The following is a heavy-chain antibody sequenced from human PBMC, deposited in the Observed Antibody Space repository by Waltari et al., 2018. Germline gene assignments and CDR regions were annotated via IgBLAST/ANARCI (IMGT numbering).Heavy chain of an antibody. Sequence: MHWVRQAPGKGLEWMGGCDPEDGETIYAQSVQGRVTMTEDTSTDTAYMEVSSLRSEDTAVYYCATSPIALFGTLYWGQGTLVTVSS. V-gene: IGHV1-24*01. D-gene: IGHD6-13*01. CDR3: ATSPIALFGTLY. CDR2: CDPEDGET. J-gene: IGHJ4*02.